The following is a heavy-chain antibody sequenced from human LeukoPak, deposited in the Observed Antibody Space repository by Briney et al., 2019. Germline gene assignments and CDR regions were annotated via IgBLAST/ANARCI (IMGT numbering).Heavy chain of an antibody. V-gene: IGHV1-69*05. CDR2: IIPIFGAT. D-gene: IGHD6-13*01. CDR3: ARDIAGAHYYYYYMDV. J-gene: IGHJ6*03. Sequence: GSSVKVSCKASGGTFSSHGFSWVRQAPGQGLEWVGGIIPIFGATNYAQKFQGRVTITTDDSTSTGYMELSSLRSEDTAVYYCARDIAGAHYYYYYMDVWGKGTTVTVSS. CDR1: GGTFSSHG.